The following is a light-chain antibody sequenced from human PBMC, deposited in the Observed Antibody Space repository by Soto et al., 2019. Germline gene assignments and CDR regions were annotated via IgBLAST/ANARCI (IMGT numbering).Light chain of an antibody. Sequence: EIVMTQSPATLSVSPGERATLSCRASQSVSSNLAWYQQKPGQAPRLLIYGASTRATGIPARFSGSGSGTELTLTISSLQSEYFAVYYCQQYNNWVTFGQGTKVEIK. CDR1: QSVSSN. V-gene: IGKV3-15*01. CDR2: GAS. CDR3: QQYNNWVT. J-gene: IGKJ1*01.